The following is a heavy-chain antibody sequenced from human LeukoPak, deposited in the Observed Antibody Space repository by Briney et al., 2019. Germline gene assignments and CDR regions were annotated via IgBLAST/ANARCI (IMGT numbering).Heavy chain of an antibody. Sequence: ASVKVSCKTSGFTFTRYGISWVRQAPGRGLEWMGWISAYNGDTNFAQEFQGRLTILTDTSTTTAYMELRSLRSDDTAVYYCARDRDIVGLTGSAFDIWGQGTMVTVSS. CDR2: ISAYNGDT. CDR3: ARDRDIVGLTGSAFDI. V-gene: IGHV1-18*01. CDR1: GFTFTRYG. J-gene: IGHJ3*02. D-gene: IGHD5-12*01.